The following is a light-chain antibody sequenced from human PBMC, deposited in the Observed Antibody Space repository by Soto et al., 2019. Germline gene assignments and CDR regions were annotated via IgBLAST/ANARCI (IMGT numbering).Light chain of an antibody. CDR2: GNS. J-gene: IGLJ2*01. CDR1: SSNIGAGYD. CDR3: QSYDSSLSGSL. Sequence: QLVLTQPPSVSGAPGQRVTISCTGSSSNIGAGYDVHWYQQLPGTAPKLLIYGNSNRPSGVPDRFSGSKSGPSASLAITGLQAEDEADYYCQSYDSSLSGSLFGGGTKVTVL. V-gene: IGLV1-40*01.